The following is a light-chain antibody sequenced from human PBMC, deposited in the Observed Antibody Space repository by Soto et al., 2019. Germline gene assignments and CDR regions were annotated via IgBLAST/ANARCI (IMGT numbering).Light chain of an antibody. V-gene: IGLV2-14*01. CDR3: SSFTSRFTFV. CDR2: EVT. CDR1: RSDVGAYNY. Sequence: LTQPASVSGSPEQRLAISCTGTRSDVGAYNYVSWYQQHPGKAPKLMISEVTNRPSGVSDRFSGSKSGNTASLTISGLQAEDEADYYCSSFTSRFTFVFGTGTKVTVL. J-gene: IGLJ1*01.